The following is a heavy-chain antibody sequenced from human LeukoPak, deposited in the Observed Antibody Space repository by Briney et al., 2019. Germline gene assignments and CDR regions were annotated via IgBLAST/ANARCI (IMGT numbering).Heavy chain of an antibody. J-gene: IGHJ2*01. CDR2: INTDGSST. CDR3: ARAAYSSTWYSRYFDL. Sequence: GGSLRLSCAASGFTFSSYWMHWVRQAPGKWLLWVSRINTDGSSTTYADSVKGRFTISRENAKNSLYLQMNSLRAGDTAVYYCARAAYSSTWYSRYFDLWGRGTLVTVSS. CDR1: GFTFSSYW. V-gene: IGHV3-74*01. D-gene: IGHD6-13*01.